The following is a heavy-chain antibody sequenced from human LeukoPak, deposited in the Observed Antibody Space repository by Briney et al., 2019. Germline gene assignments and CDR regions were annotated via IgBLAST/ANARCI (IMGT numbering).Heavy chain of an antibody. V-gene: IGHV3-48*02. Sequence: GGSLRLSCAASGFTSSSYSMNWVRQAPGKGLEWVSYINSRSSSIFYADSVKGRFTVSRDNAKNSLYLQMNSLRDEDTAVYYCAREPPRDDDAFDIWGQGTMVTVSS. D-gene: IGHD2-21*01. J-gene: IGHJ3*02. CDR1: GFTSSSYS. CDR2: INSRSSSI. CDR3: AREPPRDDDAFDI.